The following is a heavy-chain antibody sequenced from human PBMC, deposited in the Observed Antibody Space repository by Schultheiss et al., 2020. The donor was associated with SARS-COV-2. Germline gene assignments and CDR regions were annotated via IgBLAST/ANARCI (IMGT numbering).Heavy chain of an antibody. V-gene: IGHV3-48*01. J-gene: IGHJ4*02. D-gene: IGHD2-15*01. CDR3: ARDEYCSGGSCYPMPGY. Sequence: GGSLRLSCAASGFTFSSYSMNWVRQAPGKGLEWVSYISSSSSTIYYADSVKGRFTISRDNAKNSLYLQMNSLRAEDTAVYYCARDEYCSGGSCYPMPGYWGQGTLVTVSS. CDR1: GFTFSSYS. CDR2: ISSSSSTI.